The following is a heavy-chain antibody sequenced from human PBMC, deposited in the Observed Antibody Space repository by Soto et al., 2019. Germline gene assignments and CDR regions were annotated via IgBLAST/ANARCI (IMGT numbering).Heavy chain of an antibody. CDR3: ARNLAYYDILTGYYSNWFDP. V-gene: IGHV4-59*08. Sequence: PSETLSLTCTVSGGSISSYYWSWIRQPPGKGLEWIGYIYYSGSTNYNPSLKSRVTISVDTSKNQFSLKLSSVTAADTAVYYCARNLAYYDILTGYYSNWFDPWGQGTLVTVSS. CDR2: IYYSGST. J-gene: IGHJ5*02. CDR1: GGSISSYY. D-gene: IGHD3-9*01.